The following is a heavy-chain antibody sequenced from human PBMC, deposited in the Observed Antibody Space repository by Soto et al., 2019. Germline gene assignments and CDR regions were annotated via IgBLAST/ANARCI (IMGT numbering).Heavy chain of an antibody. J-gene: IGHJ5*01. Sequence: PETLPLTSSVSRGSITTVYSSWVRQPHEKGLARVEDIYYSGSTTYNPSLKSRVTIAVDTSKNQCSLRLSSVTAAVTAVYFCARGISCFGSTCDDDRDWFGSWGQGTLVTVSS. CDR1: RGSITTVY. CDR2: IYYSGST. CDR3: ARGISCFGSTCDDDRDWFGS. V-gene: IGHV4-59*01. D-gene: IGHD3-9*01.